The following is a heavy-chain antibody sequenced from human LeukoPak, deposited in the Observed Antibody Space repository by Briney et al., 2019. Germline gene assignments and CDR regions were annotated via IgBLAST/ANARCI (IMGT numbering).Heavy chain of an antibody. CDR3: AKDKRGGPYGVDY. CDR1: GFAFSNYA. CDR2: ISGGGGST. J-gene: IGHJ4*02. Sequence: PGGSLRLSCAASGFAFSNYAMSWARQTPGKGLEWVSAISGGGGSTYYADSVKGRFTISRDNSKNTLYLQMNSLRAEDTAVYYCAKDKRGGPYGVDYWGQGTLVTVSS. D-gene: IGHD2-8*01. V-gene: IGHV3-23*01.